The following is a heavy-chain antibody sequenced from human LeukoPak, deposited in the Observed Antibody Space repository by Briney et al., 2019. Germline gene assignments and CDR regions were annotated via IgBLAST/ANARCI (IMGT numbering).Heavy chain of an antibody. CDR1: GFTFSSYA. J-gene: IGHJ4*02. CDR2: ISGSGGAT. V-gene: IGHV3-23*01. CDR3: AKDGVATITFDS. D-gene: IGHD5-12*01. Sequence: GGSLRLSCGASGFTFSSYAMSWVRQAPGKGLEWVSVISGSGGATYCADSVKGRFTISRDNSKNTLYLQMNSLRAEDTAVYYCAKDGVATITFDSWGQGTLVTVSS.